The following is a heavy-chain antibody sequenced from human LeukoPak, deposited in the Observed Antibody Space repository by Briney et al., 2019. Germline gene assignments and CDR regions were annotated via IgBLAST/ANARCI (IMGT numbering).Heavy chain of an antibody. V-gene: IGHV1-69*13. Sequence: SVKVSCKASGGTFSSYAISWVRQAPGQGLEWMGGIIPIFGTANHAQKFQGRVTITADESTSTAYMELSSLRSEDTAVYYCASSLLYGSRNYFDYWGQGTLVTVSS. D-gene: IGHD3-10*01. CDR3: ASSLLYGSRNYFDY. CDR1: GGTFSSYA. CDR2: IIPIFGTA. J-gene: IGHJ4*02.